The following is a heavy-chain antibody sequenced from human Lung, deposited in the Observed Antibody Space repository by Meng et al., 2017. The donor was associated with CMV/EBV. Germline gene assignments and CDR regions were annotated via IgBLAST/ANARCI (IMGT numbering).Heavy chain of an antibody. D-gene: IGHD4-23*01. J-gene: IGHJ4*02. CDR2: TYYRSKWYH. V-gene: IGHV6-1*01. CDR3: ARGINGGCGD. CDR1: GDIVSSNSAA. Sequence: QAQLAQSGPGPVKPSQTLSLPCAISGDIVSSNSAAWHWIRQSPSRGLEWLGRTYYRSKWYHEYAVSVKSRITISPDTPKNQFSLQLNSMTPEDTAVYYCARGINGGCGDWGQGTLVTVSS.